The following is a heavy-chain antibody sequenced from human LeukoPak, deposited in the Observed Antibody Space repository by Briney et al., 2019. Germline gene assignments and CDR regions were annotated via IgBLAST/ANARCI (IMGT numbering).Heavy chain of an antibody. CDR3: ARHFDSSGGDDAFDI. D-gene: IGHD3-22*01. J-gene: IGHJ3*02. CDR1: GGSISNYY. CDR2: IYYSGST. V-gene: IGHV4-59*08. Sequence: SETLSLTCIVSGGSISNYYWTWIRQPSGKGLEWIGYIYYSGSTNYNPSLKSRVTISVDTSKNQFSLKLSSVTAADTAVYYCARHFDSSGGDDAFDIWGQGTMVTVSS.